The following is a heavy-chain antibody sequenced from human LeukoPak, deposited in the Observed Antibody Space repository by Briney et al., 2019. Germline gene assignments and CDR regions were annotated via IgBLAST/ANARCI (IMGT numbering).Heavy chain of an antibody. CDR3: AREMGEVRRPRLVYYGMDV. CDR2: IDSDGSST. D-gene: IGHD3-10*01. Sequence: PGGSLRLSCAASGFTFSSYWMHWVRQVPGKGLVWVSRIDSDGSSTSYADSVKGRFTISRDNAKNTVYLQMNSLRAEDTAVYYCAREMGEVRRPRLVYYGMDVWGQGTTVTVSS. J-gene: IGHJ6*02. CDR1: GFTFSSYW. V-gene: IGHV3-74*01.